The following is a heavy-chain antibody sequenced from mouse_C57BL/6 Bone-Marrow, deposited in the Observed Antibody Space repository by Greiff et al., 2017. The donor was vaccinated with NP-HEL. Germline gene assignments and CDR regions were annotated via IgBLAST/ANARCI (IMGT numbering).Heavy chain of an antibody. CDR3: ARINYYGSSYPFAY. V-gene: IGHV2-9-1*01. CDR2: IWTGGGT. Sequence: VKLMESGPGLVAPSQSLSITCTVSGFSLTSYAISWVRQPPGKGLEWLGVIWTGGGTNYNSALKSRLSISKDNSKSQVFLKMNSLQTDDTARYYCARINYYGSSYPFAYWGQGTLVTVSA. CDR1: GFSLTSYA. J-gene: IGHJ3*01. D-gene: IGHD1-1*01.